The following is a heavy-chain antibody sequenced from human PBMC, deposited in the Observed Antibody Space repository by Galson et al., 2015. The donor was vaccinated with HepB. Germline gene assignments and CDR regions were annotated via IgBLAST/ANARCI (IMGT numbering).Heavy chain of an antibody. CDR1: GYTFTAYN. Sequence: SVKVSCKASGYTFTAYNVHWVRQAPGQGLEWMGWINPKSGATNYAQKFQGWVTMTRDTSIDVVYMELSRLTSDETAVYYCARDEKIEVGTLYGMDVWGQGTTVTVSS. J-gene: IGHJ6*02. D-gene: IGHD2-15*01. CDR3: ARDEKIEVGTLYGMDV. V-gene: IGHV1-2*04. CDR2: INPKSGAT.